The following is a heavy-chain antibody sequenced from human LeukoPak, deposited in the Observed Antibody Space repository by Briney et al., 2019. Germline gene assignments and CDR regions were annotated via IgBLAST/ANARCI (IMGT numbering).Heavy chain of an antibody. J-gene: IGHJ4*02. CDR2: FDPEEGKT. Sequence: ASVKVSCKVSGDTLSEVAVHWVRQPPGKGLEWMGGFDPEEGKTMLAQNFQGRVTVTEDTSTDTAYLELSSLRSDDTAVYYCLIEGQYDRSIYDAFWGQGTLVSVSS. CDR3: LIEGQYDRSIYDAF. D-gene: IGHD3-22*01. V-gene: IGHV1-24*01. CDR1: GDTLSEVA.